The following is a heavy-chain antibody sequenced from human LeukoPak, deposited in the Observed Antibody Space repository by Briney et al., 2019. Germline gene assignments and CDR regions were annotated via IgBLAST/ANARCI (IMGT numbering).Heavy chain of an antibody. D-gene: IGHD3-22*01. CDR2: IRSKAYGGTT. J-gene: IGHJ4*02. V-gene: IGHV3-49*04. Sequence: GGSLRLSCTASGFTFGDYAMSWVRQAPGKGLEWVGFIRSKAYGGTTEYAASVKGRFTISRDDSKSIAYLQMNSLKTEDTAVYYCTRAYDSSGYSHFDYWGQGTLVTVSS. CDR1: GFTFGDYA. CDR3: TRAYDSSGYSHFDY.